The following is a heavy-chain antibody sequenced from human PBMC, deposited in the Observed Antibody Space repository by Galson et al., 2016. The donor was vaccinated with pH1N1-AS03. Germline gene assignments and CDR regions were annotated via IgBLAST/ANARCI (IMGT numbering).Heavy chain of an antibody. J-gene: IGHJ6*02. CDR2: IHSGGTP. D-gene: IGHD3-22*01. Sequence: ETLSLTCTVSGGSMDSHYWSWIRQSPGKGLEWIACIHSGGTPNYNPSLKSRLIVSLDTSKNQLSLKLSSVTAADTAVYYCAREATSSGQYAEFDYYYGMDVWGQGTTVTVAS. CDR3: AREATSSGQYAEFDYYYGMDV. CDR1: GGSMDSHY. V-gene: IGHV4-59*11.